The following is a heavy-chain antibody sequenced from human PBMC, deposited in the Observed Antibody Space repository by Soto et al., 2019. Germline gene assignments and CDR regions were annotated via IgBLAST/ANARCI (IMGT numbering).Heavy chain of an antibody. Sequence: QVQLVQSGAEVKKPGSSVKVSCKASGDTFSSNAINWVRQAPGQGLEWMGGINPIFGTAKYSPKLQGRVTITAHKSTSTAYMELSSLRSEDTAVQYCAREAAASRNGFDPWGQGTLVTVSS. CDR1: GDTFSSNA. J-gene: IGHJ5*02. V-gene: IGHV1-69*06. CDR3: AREAAASRNGFDP. CDR2: INPIFGTA. D-gene: IGHD6-13*01.